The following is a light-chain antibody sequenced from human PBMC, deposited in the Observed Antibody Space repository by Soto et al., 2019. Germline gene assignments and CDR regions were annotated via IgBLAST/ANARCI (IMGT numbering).Light chain of an antibody. CDR1: KSVSSSY. J-gene: IGKJ1*01. V-gene: IGKV3-20*01. Sequence: EIVLTQSPGALSLSPGERATLLCRASKSVSSSYLAWYQQKPGQAPRLLIYGASSRATGIPDRFSGSGSGTDFTLTISRLEPEDFAVYYCQQYGSSRRTFGQGTKVDIK. CDR2: GAS. CDR3: QQYGSSRRT.